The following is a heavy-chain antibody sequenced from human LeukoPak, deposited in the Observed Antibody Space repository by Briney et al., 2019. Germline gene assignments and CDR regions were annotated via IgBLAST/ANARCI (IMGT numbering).Heavy chain of an antibody. J-gene: IGHJ3*02. CDR2: ISSSSSYT. V-gene: IGHV3-11*06. CDR1: GFTFSDYY. D-gene: IGHD4-17*01. Sequence: PGGSLRLSCAASGFTFSDYYTSWIRQAPGKGLEWVSYISSSSSYTNYADSVKGRFTISRDNAKNSLYLQMNSLRAEDTAVYYCARLVTTVIGAFDIWGQGTMVTVSS. CDR3: ARLVTTVIGAFDI.